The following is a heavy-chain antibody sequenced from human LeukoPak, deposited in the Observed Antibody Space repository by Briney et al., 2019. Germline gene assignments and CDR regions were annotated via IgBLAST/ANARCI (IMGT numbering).Heavy chain of an antibody. V-gene: IGHV3-74*01. D-gene: IGHD2-2*01. CDR3: ARGRASHFDF. CDR1: GFTFITYW. Sequence: AGGSLRLSCAASGFTFITYWMHWVRQAPGKGLVWVSSIKSDGSSTSYADSVKGRFTISRDNAKNTLYLQMNSLRAEDTAVYYCARGRASHFDFWGQGTLVSVSS. CDR2: IKSDGSST. J-gene: IGHJ4*02.